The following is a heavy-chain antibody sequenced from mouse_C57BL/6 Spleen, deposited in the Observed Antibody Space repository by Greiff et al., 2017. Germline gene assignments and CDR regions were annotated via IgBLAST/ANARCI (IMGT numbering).Heavy chain of an antibody. CDR2: IYLRDGST. D-gene: IGHD1-1*01. CDR1: GYTFTDHT. Sequence: VKLMESDAELVKPGASVKISCKVSGYTFTDHTINWMKQRPEQGLEWIGYIYLRDGSTKYNEKFKGKATLTADKSSRTAYMQLNSLTSEDSAVYFCARGGITTVVARCYFDYWGQGTTLTVSS. CDR3: ARGGITTVVARCYFDY. V-gene: IGHV1-78*01. J-gene: IGHJ2*01.